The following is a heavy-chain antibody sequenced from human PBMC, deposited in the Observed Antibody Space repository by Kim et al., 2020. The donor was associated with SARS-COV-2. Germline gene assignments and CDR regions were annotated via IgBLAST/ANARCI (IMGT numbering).Heavy chain of an antibody. Sequence: GGSLRLSCAASGFTLTTYDMHWVRQVSGKGLEWVAALGTAADSHYAASVKGRFTISRENAKNSLHLQMNSLRVGDTAMYYCARGGYCSSLNCPELNYHM. CDR2: LGTAADS. D-gene: IGHD2-2*01. CDR1: GFTLTTYD. J-gene: IGHJ6*03. V-gene: IGHV3-13*01. CDR3: ARGGYCSSLNCPELNYHM.